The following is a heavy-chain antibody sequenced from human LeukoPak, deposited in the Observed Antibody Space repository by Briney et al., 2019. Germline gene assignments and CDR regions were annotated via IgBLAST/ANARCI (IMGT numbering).Heavy chain of an antibody. Sequence: GGSLRLSWAAAGFTFSNACMGWVRQAPGKGREWVGRIKSKTDGGTTDYSGPGKGRFTISRYDSKNTLYVQMHSMKTEDTAVYYCTTDLHTANGAYYYYYGMDVWGQGTTVTVSS. V-gene: IGHV3-15*01. D-gene: IGHD5-18*01. CDR2: IKSKTDGGTT. J-gene: IGHJ6*02. CDR3: TTDLHTANGAYYYYYGMDV. CDR1: GFTFSNAC.